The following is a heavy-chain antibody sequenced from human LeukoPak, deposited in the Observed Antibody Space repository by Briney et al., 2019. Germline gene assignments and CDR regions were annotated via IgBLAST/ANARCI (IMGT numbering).Heavy chain of an antibody. V-gene: IGHV3-23*01. CDR1: GFTFSSYA. J-gene: IGHJ4*02. CDR2: ISASGDNT. Sequence: GGSLRLSCAASGFTFSSYAMSWVRQAPGKGLEWVSGISASGDNTYYADSVKGRFTISRDNSKKTLYLQMNSVKSEDTAVYYCAKGARLYCSSISCYLGDYWGPGTLVTVSS. D-gene: IGHD2-2*01. CDR3: AKGARLYCSSISCYLGDY.